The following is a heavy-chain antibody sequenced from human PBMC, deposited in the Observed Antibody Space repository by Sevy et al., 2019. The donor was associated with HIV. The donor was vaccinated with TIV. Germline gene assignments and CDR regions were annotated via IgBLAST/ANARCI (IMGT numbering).Heavy chain of an antibody. CDR2: IKPSGGAP. CDR3: ARTIVSGTMVDIDY. CDR1: GYTSTDYW. Sequence: ASVKVSCKASGYTSTDYWIHWVRQAPGQGLEWMGRIKPSGGAPNYARMFQDRITVTSDTSITTAYLELNYLSSDDTAVYYCARTIVSGTMVDIDYWGQGTLVTVSS. V-gene: IGHV1-2*06. J-gene: IGHJ4*02. D-gene: IGHD1-26*01.